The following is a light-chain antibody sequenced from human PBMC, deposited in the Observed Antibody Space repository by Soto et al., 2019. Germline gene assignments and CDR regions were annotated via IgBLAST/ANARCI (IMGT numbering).Light chain of an antibody. J-gene: IGKJ5*01. V-gene: IGKV3-20*01. CDR3: QQYGSSPIT. CDR1: QSVSNNY. CDR2: GAS. Sequence: EKVLTQSPGTLSLSPGERATLSCRSSQSVSNNYLAWYQQKPGQAPRLLIYGASSRATGIPDRFSGSGSGTDFTLTISRLEPEDFAVYYCQQYGSSPITFGQGTRLEI.